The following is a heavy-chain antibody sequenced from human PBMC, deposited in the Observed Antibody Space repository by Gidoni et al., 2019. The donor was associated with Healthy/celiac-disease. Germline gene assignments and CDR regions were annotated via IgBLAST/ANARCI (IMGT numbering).Heavy chain of an antibody. Sequence: QVQLQESGPGLVKPSETLSLTCTVSGGSISSYYWSWIRQPPGKGLEWIGYIYYSGSTNYNPSLKSRVTISVDTSKNQFSRKLSSVTAADTAVYYCARGTTSGYFDYWGQGTLVTVSS. J-gene: IGHJ4*02. CDR3: ARGTTSGYFDY. D-gene: IGHD1-7*01. CDR1: GGSISSYY. CDR2: IYYSGST. V-gene: IGHV4-59*01.